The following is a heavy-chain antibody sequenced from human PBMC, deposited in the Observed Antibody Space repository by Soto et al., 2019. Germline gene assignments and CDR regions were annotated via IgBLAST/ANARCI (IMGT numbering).Heavy chain of an antibody. CDR1: GFSLSKARMG. Sequence: QVTLKESGPVVVKPTETLTLTCSISGFSLSKARMGVSWIRQPPGKALEWLAHIFWNDERSYNTSLKSRLTISRDTSKSQVVLTMTNVDPVDTGTYFCARALREGLPIYYFDSWGQATLVTVSS. V-gene: IGHV2-26*03. CDR3: ARALREGLPIYYFDS. D-gene: IGHD1-26*01. J-gene: IGHJ4*02. CDR2: IFWNDER.